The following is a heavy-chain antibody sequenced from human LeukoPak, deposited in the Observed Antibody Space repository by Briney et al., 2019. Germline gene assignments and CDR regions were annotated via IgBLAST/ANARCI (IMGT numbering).Heavy chain of an antibody. V-gene: IGHV3-23*01. CDR2: LSRSGRST. CDR1: GLTFSSHG. Sequence: PGGSLRLSCAASGLTFSSHGMHWPPPPPGKAPEWVSALSRSGRSTYYAASVTGRFTISRVNSQNTPYLQINSRRAEDTAVYYWAKGYCCSTSCPGNYWGQGTLVTVSS. J-gene: IGHJ4*02. D-gene: IGHD2-2*01. CDR3: AKGYCCSTSCPGNY.